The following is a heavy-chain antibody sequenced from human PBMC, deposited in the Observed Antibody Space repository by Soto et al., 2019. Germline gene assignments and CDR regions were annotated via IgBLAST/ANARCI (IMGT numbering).Heavy chain of an antibody. CDR3: TRERYGDYAVDS. Sequence: SETLSLTCVVSNDSIISNYYWGWIRQPPGRGLEWIGIIYQSGSAFYNPSLKSRVTMSIDMSEDQFSLRLTSVTAADTAVYYCTRERYGDYAVDSWGQGTLVTVSS. J-gene: IGHJ4*02. CDR1: NDSIISNYY. D-gene: IGHD4-17*01. V-gene: IGHV4-38-2*02. CDR2: IYQSGSA.